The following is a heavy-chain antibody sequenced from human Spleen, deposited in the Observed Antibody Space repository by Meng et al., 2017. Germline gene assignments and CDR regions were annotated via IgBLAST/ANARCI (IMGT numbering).Heavy chain of an antibody. D-gene: IGHD2-15*01. J-gene: IGHJ4*02. Sequence: QPQLQESGPGLVKPSETLSLTCTVSGGSIGAYYWSWIRQPPGKGLEWIGYIHYSGSTHHNPSLKSRVSISEDTSKNQFSLKLSSVTAADTAVYYCARYYCSGGTCYYFDYWGQGILVTVSS. CDR2: IHYSGST. CDR3: ARYYCSGGTCYYFDY. V-gene: IGHV4-59*08. CDR1: GGSIGAYY.